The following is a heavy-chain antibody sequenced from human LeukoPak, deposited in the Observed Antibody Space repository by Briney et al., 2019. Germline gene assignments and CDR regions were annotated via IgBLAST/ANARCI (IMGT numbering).Heavy chain of an antibody. CDR3: AKSMVAAAGNWFDP. J-gene: IGHJ5*02. CDR1: GFTVSSNY. V-gene: IGHV3-66*01. Sequence: GGSLRLSCAASGFTVSSNYMSWVRQAPGKGLEWVSVIYSGGSTYHADSVKGRFTISRDNSKNTLYLQMNSLRAEDTAVHYCAKSMVAAAGNWFDPWGQGTLVTVSS. D-gene: IGHD6-13*01. CDR2: IYSGGST.